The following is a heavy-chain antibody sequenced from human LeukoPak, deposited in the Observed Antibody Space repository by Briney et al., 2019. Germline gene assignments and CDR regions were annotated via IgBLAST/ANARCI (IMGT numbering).Heavy chain of an antibody. Sequence: GGSLRLSCAASGFTFSTYAISWVRQAPGKGLEWVAHISCSGGSTYYADSVKGRFTISRDNSKNMIYLEMSSLKAEDTAVYYCAKERNLEIAVAGTIFDYWGQGTLVTVSS. CDR1: GFTFSTYA. J-gene: IGHJ4*02. V-gene: IGHV3-23*01. CDR3: AKERNLEIAVAGTIFDY. CDR2: ISCSGGST. D-gene: IGHD6-19*01.